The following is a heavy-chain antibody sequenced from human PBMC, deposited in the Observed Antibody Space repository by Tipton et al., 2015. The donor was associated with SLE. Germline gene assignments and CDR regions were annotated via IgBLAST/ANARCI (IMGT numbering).Heavy chain of an antibody. CDR3: SRHHRLVAAGTGHFHH. V-gene: IGHV4-31*03. D-gene: IGHD2-15*01. J-gene: IGHJ1*01. Sequence: TLSLTCTVSGGSISRIGYYWSWIRQHPGKGLEWIGYIYHTGSTYYNPSLKSRITILVDTSKNQFSLQLTSVTAADTAAYFCSRHHRLVAAGTGHFHHWGQGTLVTVSS. CDR1: GGSISRIGYY. CDR2: IYHTGST.